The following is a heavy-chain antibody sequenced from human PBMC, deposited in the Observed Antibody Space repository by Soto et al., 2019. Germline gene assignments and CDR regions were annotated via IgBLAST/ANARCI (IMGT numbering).Heavy chain of an antibody. CDR2: ISAYNGNT. CDR1: GYTFTSYG. CDR3: ARALNWFDP. J-gene: IGHJ5*02. Sequence: GASVKVSCKASGYTFTSYGISWVRQAPGQGLEWMGWISAYNGNTNYAQKFQGRVTITADESTSTAYMELSSLRSEDTAVYYCARALNWFDPWGQGTLVTVSS. V-gene: IGHV1-18*01.